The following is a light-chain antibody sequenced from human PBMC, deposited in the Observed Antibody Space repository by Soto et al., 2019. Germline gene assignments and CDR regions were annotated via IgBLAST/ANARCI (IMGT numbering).Light chain of an antibody. CDR1: SSDVGYHNY. J-gene: IGLJ2*01. CDR3: SSYTSSSTVV. Sequence: QSALTQPASVSGSPGQSITISCTGNSSDVGYHNYVSWYRQHPGKAPKLMIYEVSNRPSGVSNRFSGSKSGNTASLTISGLQAEDEADYYCSSYTSSSTVVFGGGTKLTVL. V-gene: IGLV2-14*01. CDR2: EVS.